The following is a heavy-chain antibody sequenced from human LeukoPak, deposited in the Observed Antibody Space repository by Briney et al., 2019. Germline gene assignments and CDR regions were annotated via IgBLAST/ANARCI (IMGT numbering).Heavy chain of an antibody. CDR1: GFTFSSYS. J-gene: IGHJ4*02. D-gene: IGHD3-16*02. CDR2: ISSSSSYI. Sequence: PGGSLRLSCAASGFTFSSYSMNWVRQAPGKGLEWVSSISSSSSYIYYADSVKGRFTISRDNAKNSLYLQMNSLRAEDTAVYYCARVRESSYYDYVWGGYRYTADNWGQGTLVTVSS. CDR3: ARVRESSYYDYVWGGYRYTADN. V-gene: IGHV3-21*01.